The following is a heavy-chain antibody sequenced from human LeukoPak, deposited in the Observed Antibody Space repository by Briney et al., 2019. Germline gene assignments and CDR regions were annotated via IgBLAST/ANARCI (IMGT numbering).Heavy chain of an antibody. CDR1: GGSISSYY. Sequence: PSETLSLTCTVSGGSISSYYWSWIRQPPGKGLEWIGYIYYSGSTNYNPSLKSRVTISVDTSKNQFSPKLSSVTAADTAVYYCARVSYYYDSSGYPGYYYYYMDVWGKGTTVTVSS. J-gene: IGHJ6*03. D-gene: IGHD3-22*01. CDR2: IYYSGST. V-gene: IGHV4-59*01. CDR3: ARVSYYYDSSGYPGYYYYYMDV.